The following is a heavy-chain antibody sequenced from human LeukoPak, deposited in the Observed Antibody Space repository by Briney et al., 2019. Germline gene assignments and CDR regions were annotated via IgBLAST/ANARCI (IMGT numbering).Heavy chain of an antibody. J-gene: IGHJ6*04. CDR1: VGSTSSSSYY. V-gene: IGHV4-39*07. Sequence: SQTPFLTCTVSVGSTSSSSYYWGWIRQPPGKGLEWIGSIYYSGSTYYNPSLKSRVTISVDTSKNQFSLKLSSVTAADTAVYYCARDQMDVWGKGTTVTVSS. CDR2: IYYSGST. CDR3: ARDQMDV.